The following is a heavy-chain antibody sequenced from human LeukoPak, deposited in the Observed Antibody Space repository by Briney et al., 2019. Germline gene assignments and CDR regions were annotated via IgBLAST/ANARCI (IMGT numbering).Heavy chain of an antibody. V-gene: IGHV3-20*04. Sequence: PGGSLRLSCAASGFTFDDYGMSWVRQAPGKGLEWVSGINWNGGSTGYADSVKGRFTISRDNSKNTLYLQMNSLRAEDTAVYYCAKPITIFGVVTTHDAFDIWGQGTMVTVSS. D-gene: IGHD3-3*01. CDR2: INWNGGST. J-gene: IGHJ3*02. CDR1: GFTFDDYG. CDR3: AKPITIFGVVTTHDAFDI.